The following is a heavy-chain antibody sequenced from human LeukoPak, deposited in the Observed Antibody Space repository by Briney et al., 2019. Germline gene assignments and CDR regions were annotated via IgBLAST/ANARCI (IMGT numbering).Heavy chain of an antibody. Sequence: SQTLSLTCTVSGGSISSGDYYWSWIRQPPGKGLEWVGYIYYSGSTYYNPSLKSRVTISVDTSKNQFSLKLSSVTAADTAVYYCARDTGNYDFWSGCRDDAFDIWGQGTMVTVSS. V-gene: IGHV4-30-4*08. CDR2: IYYSGST. D-gene: IGHD3-3*01. CDR1: GGSISSGDYY. CDR3: ARDTGNYDFWSGCRDDAFDI. J-gene: IGHJ3*02.